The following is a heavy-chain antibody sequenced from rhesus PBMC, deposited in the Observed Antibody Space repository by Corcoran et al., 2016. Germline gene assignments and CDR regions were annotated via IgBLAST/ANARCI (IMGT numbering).Heavy chain of an antibody. CDR1: GGSTSGGYE. Sequence: QVQLQESGPGLVKPAETLSLTCAVSGGSTSGGYEWIWIRQPPGKGLEWIGGIFATSGNNKTNTSLKSRVTISTDTSKNRFSLKLSSVTAADTAVYYCARIGLLLFDYWGQGVLVTVSS. CDR3: ARIGLLLFDY. D-gene: IGHD1-44*02. CDR2: IFATSGNN. J-gene: IGHJ4*01. V-gene: IGHV4-76*01.